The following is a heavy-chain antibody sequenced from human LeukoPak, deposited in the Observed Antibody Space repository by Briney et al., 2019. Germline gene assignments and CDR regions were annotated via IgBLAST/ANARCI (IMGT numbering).Heavy chain of an antibody. V-gene: IGHV1-69*06. CDR3: AGGYGSARPGSRTYDY. Sequence: VASVKVSCKASGGTFSSYAISWVRQAPGQGLEWMGGIIPIFGTANYAQKFQGRVTITADKSTGTAYMELSSLRSEDTAVYYCAGGYGSARPGSRTYDYWGQGTLVTVSS. CDR2: IIPIFGTA. D-gene: IGHD3-10*01. CDR1: GGTFSSYA. J-gene: IGHJ4*02.